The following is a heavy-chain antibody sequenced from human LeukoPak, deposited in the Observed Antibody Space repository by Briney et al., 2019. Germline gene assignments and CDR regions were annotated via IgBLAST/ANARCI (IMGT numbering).Heavy chain of an antibody. CDR2: LSVGGEKT. CDR1: GFIFRNFA. D-gene: IGHD3-16*02. V-gene: IGHV3-23*01. J-gene: IGHJ4*02. CDR3: AKDIEHFDS. Sequence: GGSLRLSCAASGFIFRNFAMSWVRQAPGKGLEWVSGLSVGGEKTFYAGSVKGRFTISRDDSNATLFLQMNSLRIEDMAVYYCAKDIEHFDSWGQGTLVTVSS.